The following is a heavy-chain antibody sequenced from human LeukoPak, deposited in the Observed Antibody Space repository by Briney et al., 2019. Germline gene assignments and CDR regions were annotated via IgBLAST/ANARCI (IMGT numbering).Heavy chain of an antibody. CDR2: INHSGGT. CDR3: ARGWFGELINY. V-gene: IGHV4-34*01. Sequence: SETLSLTCAVYGGSFSGYYWNWIRQPPGKGLEWIGEINHSGGTNYNPSLKSRVTISVDTSKNQLSLKVSSVTAADTAVYYCARGWFGELINYWGQGTLVTVSS. CDR1: GGSFSGYY. D-gene: IGHD3-10*01. J-gene: IGHJ4*02.